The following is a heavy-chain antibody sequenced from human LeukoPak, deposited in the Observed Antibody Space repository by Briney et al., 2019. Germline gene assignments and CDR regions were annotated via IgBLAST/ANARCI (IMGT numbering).Heavy chain of an antibody. D-gene: IGHD3-10*01. CDR3: AKDNSLSMLWFGESHLGY. J-gene: IGHJ4*02. CDR1: GFTFSSYA. Sequence: GGSLRLSCAASGFTFSSYAMSWVRQAPGKGLEWVSAISGSGGSTYYADSVKGRFTISRDNSKNTLYLQMNSLRAEDTAVYYCAKDNSLSMLWFGESHLGYWGQGTLVTVSS. CDR2: ISGSGGST. V-gene: IGHV3-23*01.